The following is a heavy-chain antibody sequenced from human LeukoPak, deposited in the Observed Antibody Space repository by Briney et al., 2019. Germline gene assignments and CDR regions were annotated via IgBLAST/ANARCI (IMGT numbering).Heavy chain of an antibody. CDR3: ARDGGYRGYDADC. D-gene: IGHD5-12*01. CDR1: GFTFSTYS. Sequence: GGSLRLSCAASGFTFSTYSMKWVRQAPGKGLEWVSYISDSGAMYYADSVRGRFTISRENAQNSLFLRMNSLRAEDTAVYYCARDGGYRGYDADCWGQGTLVTVSS. CDR2: ISDSGAM. V-gene: IGHV3-48*01. J-gene: IGHJ4*02.